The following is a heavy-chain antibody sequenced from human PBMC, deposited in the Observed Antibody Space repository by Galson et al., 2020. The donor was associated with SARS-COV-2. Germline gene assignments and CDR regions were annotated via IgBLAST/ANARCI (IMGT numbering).Heavy chain of an antibody. CDR1: GGSISTASSY. V-gene: IGHV4-39*01. Sequence: ASETLSLTCTVSGGSISTASSYWGWVRQPPGKGLEWLGSIHYSGSTYFNPSLKSRLTISVDTSKNQFSLILRSVTAADTAVYYCARLEWFGNWFDPWGQGTLVTVSS. CDR3: ARLEWFGNWFDP. D-gene: IGHD3-10*01. CDR2: IHYSGST. J-gene: IGHJ5*02.